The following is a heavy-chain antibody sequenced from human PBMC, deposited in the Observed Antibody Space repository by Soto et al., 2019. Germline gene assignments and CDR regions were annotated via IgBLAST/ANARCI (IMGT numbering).Heavy chain of an antibody. V-gene: IGHV3-23*01. CDR3: AKDLLITMIVVAPGAFDI. Sequence: GGSLRLSCAASGFTFSSYAMSWVRQAPGKGLEWVSAISGSGGSTYYADSVKGRFTISRDNSKNTLYLQMNSLRAEDTAVYYCAKDLLITMIVVAPGAFDIWGQGTMVT. CDR2: ISGSGGST. J-gene: IGHJ3*02. CDR1: GFTFSSYA. D-gene: IGHD3-22*01.